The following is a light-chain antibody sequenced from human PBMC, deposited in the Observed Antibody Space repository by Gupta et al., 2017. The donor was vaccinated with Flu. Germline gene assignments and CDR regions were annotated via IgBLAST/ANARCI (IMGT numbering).Light chain of an antibody. CDR1: QGISGW. J-gene: IGKJ2*03. CDR2: ATL. Sequence: DIQVTKSPSSVAASVGDRVTVTCRASQGISGWLAWYQQKPGRAPKLLIYATLNLQSGVPSRFSGYGSGTDFTLTISSLQPEDFATYYCQQTHSFPYSFGQGTKLELK. V-gene: IGKV1-12*01. CDR3: QQTHSFPYS.